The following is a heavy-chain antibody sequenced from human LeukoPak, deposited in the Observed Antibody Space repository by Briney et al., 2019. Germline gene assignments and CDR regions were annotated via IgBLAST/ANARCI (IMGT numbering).Heavy chain of an antibody. CDR2: ISSSSSTI. Sequence: GGSLRLSCAASGFTFSSYSMNWVRQAPGKGLEWVSYISSSSSTIYYADSVKGRFTISRDNAKNSLYLQMNSLRAEDTAVYYCARDGHVVPAASPLAYWGQGTLVTVSS. CDR3: ARDGHVVPAASPLAY. CDR1: GFTFSSYS. D-gene: IGHD2-2*01. V-gene: IGHV3-48*01. J-gene: IGHJ4*02.